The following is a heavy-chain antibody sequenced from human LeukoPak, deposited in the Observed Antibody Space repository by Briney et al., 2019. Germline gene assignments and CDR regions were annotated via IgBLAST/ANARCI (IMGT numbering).Heavy chain of an antibody. D-gene: IGHD1-26*01. CDR2: IWYDGSNK. CDR3: ARAYSGSYDRLDY. CDR1: GFTFSHCG. J-gene: IGHJ4*02. Sequence: GGSLRLSCAASGFTFSHCGMHWVRQAPGKGLQWAAIIWYDGSNKYYAESVMGRFTISRDNSKNTVYLQMNSLRAEDTAMYYCARAYSGSYDRLDYWGQGTLVTVSS. V-gene: IGHV3-33*01.